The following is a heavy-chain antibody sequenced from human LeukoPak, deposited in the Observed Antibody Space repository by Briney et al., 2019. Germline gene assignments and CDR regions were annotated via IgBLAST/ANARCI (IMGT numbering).Heavy chain of an antibody. Sequence: PGGSLRLSCAAFGFTVSSNYMSWVRQAPGKGLEWVSVIYSGGSTYYAGSVKGRFTISRDNSKNTLYLQMNGLRAEDTAVYYCARSPPYSQFDPWGQGTLVTVSS. CDR1: GFTVSSNY. J-gene: IGHJ5*02. V-gene: IGHV3-53*01. CDR2: IYSGGST. D-gene: IGHD1-26*01. CDR3: ARSPPYSQFDP.